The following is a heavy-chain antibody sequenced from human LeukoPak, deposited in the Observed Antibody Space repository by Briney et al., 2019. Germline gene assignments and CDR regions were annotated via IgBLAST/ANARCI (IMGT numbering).Heavy chain of an antibody. J-gene: IGHJ5*02. D-gene: IGHD3-10*01. CDR3: ARHQIYGSGSWWFDP. CDR2: IYYSGST. CDR1: GDSISSYY. Sequence: KPSETLSLTCTVSGDSISSYYWSWIRQPPGKGLEWIGYIYYSGSTKYNPSLKSRVTISVDTSKNQFSLKLSSVTAADTAVYYCARHQIYGSGSWWFDPWGQGTLVTVSS. V-gene: IGHV4-59*08.